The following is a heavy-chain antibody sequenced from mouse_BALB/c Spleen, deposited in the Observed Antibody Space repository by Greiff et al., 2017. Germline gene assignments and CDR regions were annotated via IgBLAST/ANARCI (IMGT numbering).Heavy chain of an antibody. V-gene: IGHV5-12-1*01. CDR1: GFAFSSYD. Sequence: EVQGVESGGGLVKPGGSLKLSCAASGFAFSSYDMSWVRQTPEKRLEWVAYISSGGGSTYYPDTVKGRFTISRDNAKNTLYLQMSSLKSEDTAMYYCARQDLGRGVFDYWGQGTTLTVSS. J-gene: IGHJ2*01. CDR3: ARQDLGRGVFDY. CDR2: ISSGGGST. D-gene: IGHD4-1*01.